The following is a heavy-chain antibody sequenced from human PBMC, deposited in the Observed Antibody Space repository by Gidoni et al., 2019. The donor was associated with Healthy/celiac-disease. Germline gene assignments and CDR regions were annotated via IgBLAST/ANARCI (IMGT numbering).Heavy chain of an antibody. CDR2: IYYSGST. Sequence: QVQLQESGPGLVTPSQTLSLPCTVPGGSISSGGYYWSWIRQTPGKGLEWIGYIYYSGSTYYIPSLKSRVTISLDTSQTQFSLNLSSVPAADTAVYYCARSPMVRVAPWGQGTLVTVSS. J-gene: IGHJ5*02. CDR1: GGSISSGGYY. CDR3: ARSPMVRVAP. D-gene: IGHD3-10*01. V-gene: IGHV4-31*03.